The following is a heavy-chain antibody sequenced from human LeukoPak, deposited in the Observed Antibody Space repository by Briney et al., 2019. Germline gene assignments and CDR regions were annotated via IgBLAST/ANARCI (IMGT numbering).Heavy chain of an antibody. J-gene: IGHJ2*01. CDR1: GFTFSGSA. Sequence: GGSLRLSCAASGFTFSGSATHWVRQASGKGLEWVGRIRSKANSYATAYAASVKGRFTISRDDSKNTAYLQMNSLKTEDTAVYYCTRHVEDGYNGYFDLWGRGTLVTVSS. D-gene: IGHD5-24*01. V-gene: IGHV3-73*01. CDR2: IRSKANSYAT. CDR3: TRHVEDGYNGYFDL.